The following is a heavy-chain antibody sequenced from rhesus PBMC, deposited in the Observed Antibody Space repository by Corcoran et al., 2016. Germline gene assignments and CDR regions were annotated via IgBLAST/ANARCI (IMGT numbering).Heavy chain of an antibody. Sequence: QLQLQESGPGLVKPSETLSLTCSVSGGSIRSYYLSCIRQSPGKGLEWIGRISGSGGNTDYNPSLKSRVTISTDTSENQFSLSLNSMTAADTAVYYCARDRAVTRPFDNWGQGVLVTVSS. J-gene: IGHJ4*01. CDR3: ARDRAVTRPFDN. D-gene: IGHD2-33*01. V-gene: IGHV4-173*01. CDR1: GGSIRSYY. CDR2: ISGSGGNT.